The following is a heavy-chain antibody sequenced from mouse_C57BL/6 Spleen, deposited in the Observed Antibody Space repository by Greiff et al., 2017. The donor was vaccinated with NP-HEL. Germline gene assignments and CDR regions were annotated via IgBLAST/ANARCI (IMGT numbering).Heavy chain of an antibody. CDR2: INPGSGGT. CDR3: ARSKLRDYYAMDY. CDR1: GYAFTNYL. D-gene: IGHD1-1*01. J-gene: IGHJ4*01. V-gene: IGHV1-54*01. Sequence: QVQLKQSGAELVRPGTSVKVSCKASGYAFTNYLIEWVKQRPGQGLEWIGVINPGSGGTNYNEKFKGKATLTADNSSSTAYMQLSSLTSEDSAVYFCARSKLRDYYAMDYWGQGTSVTVSS.